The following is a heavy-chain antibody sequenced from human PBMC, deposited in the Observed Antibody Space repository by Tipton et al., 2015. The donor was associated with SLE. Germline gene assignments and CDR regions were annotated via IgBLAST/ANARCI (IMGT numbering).Heavy chain of an antibody. CDR3: ASGITVSTGYFDL. J-gene: IGHJ2*01. D-gene: IGHD4-17*01. V-gene: IGHV3-23*03. Sequence: SLRLSCVTSGFTFNNYAMTWVRQAPGKGLEWVSVIYGDGTTYYADSVKGRFTTSRDNSKRILYLQMNSLRTEDTAVYYCASGITVSTGYFDLWGRGTLVSVSS. CDR2: IYGDGTT. CDR1: GFTFNNYA.